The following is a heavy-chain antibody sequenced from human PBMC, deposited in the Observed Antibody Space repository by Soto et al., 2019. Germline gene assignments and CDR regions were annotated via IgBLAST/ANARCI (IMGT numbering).Heavy chain of an antibody. J-gene: IGHJ4*02. CDR3: ARDGVYCSSTSCSFDY. V-gene: IGHV4-61*01. D-gene: IGHD2-2*01. Sequence: SETLSLTCSVSGGSVISGSYFWIWIRQPPGKGLDWIGSIYYSGSTNYNPSLKSRVTMSVDTPKNQFSLKLSSVTAADTAVYYCARDGVYCSSTSCSFDYWGQGTLVTVPS. CDR2: IYYSGST. CDR1: GGSVISGSYF.